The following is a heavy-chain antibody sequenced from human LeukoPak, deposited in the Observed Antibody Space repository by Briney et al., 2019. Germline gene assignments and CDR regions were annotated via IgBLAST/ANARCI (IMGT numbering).Heavy chain of an antibody. D-gene: IGHD6-19*01. CDR1: GGSISSSSYY. Sequence: SSETLSLTCTVSGGSISSSSYYWGWIRQPPGKGLEWIGSIYYSGSTYYNPSLKSRVTISVDTSKNQFSLKLSSVTAADTAVYYCARDGYSSGWYGDYFDYWGQGTLVTVSS. J-gene: IGHJ4*02. V-gene: IGHV4-39*07. CDR3: ARDGYSSGWYGDYFDY. CDR2: IYYSGST.